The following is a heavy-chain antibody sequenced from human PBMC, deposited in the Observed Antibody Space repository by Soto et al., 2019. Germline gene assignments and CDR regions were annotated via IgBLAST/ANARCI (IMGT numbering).Heavy chain of an antibody. CDR3: AREWGLLPYYVMNV. D-gene: IGHD7-27*01. CDR2: ISYTGRT. CDR1: GDSVTSGSYY. J-gene: IGHJ6*02. Sequence: SETLSLTCIVSGDSVTSGSYYWTWLRQPPGKGLEWIGYISYTGRTKYNPSLQSRVTISVDTSKNDLSLNLSSVTAADTAVYFCAREWGLLPYYVMNVWGHGTAVTVSS. V-gene: IGHV4-61*03.